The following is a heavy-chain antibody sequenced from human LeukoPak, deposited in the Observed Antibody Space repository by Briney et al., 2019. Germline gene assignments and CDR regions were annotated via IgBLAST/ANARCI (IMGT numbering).Heavy chain of an antibody. CDR1: GGTFSSYA. CDR3: ARGDGIVVPDY. J-gene: IGHJ4*02. V-gene: IGHV1-69*04. Sequence: ASVKVSCKASGGTFSSYAISWVRQAPGQGLEWMGRIIPILGIANYAQKFQGRVTMTRDTSTSTVYMELSSLRSEDTAVYYCARGDGIVVPDYWGQGTLVTVSS. D-gene: IGHD2-2*01. CDR2: IIPILGIA.